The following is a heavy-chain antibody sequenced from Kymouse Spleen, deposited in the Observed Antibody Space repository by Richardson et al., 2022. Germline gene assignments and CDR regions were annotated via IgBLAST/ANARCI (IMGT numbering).Heavy chain of an antibody. CDR2: ISSSSSTI. V-gene: IGHV3-48*02. Sequence: EVQLVESGGGLVQPGGSLRLSCAASGFTFSSYSMNWVRQAPGKGLEWVSYISSSSSTIYYADSVKGRFTISRDNAKNSLYLQMNSLRDEDTAVYYCARDRLWFGESMNWFDPWGQGTLVTVSS. J-gene: IGHJ5*02. D-gene: IGHD3-10*01. CDR3: ARDRLWFGESMNWFDP. CDR1: GFTFSSYS.